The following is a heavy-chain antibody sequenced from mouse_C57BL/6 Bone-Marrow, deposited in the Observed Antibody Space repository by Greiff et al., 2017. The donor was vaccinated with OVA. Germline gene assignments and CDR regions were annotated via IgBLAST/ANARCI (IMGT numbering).Heavy chain of an antibody. CDR3: ARVHYYGSSYVDAMDY. D-gene: IGHD1-1*01. V-gene: IGHV1-55*01. CDR2: IYPGSGST. J-gene: IGHJ4*01. Sequence: QVQLQQPGAELVKPGASVKMSCKASGYTFTSYWITWVKQRPGQGLEWIGDIYPGSGSTNYNEKFKSKATLTVDTSSSTAYMQLSRLTSEDSAVYYCARVHYYGSSYVDAMDYWGQGTSVTVSS. CDR1: GYTFTSYW.